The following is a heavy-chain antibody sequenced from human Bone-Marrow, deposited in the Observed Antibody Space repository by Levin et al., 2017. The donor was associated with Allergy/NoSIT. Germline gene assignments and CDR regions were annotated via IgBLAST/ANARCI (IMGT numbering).Heavy chain of an antibody. CDR3: VRGTTDWMGMDY. J-gene: IGHJ4*02. CDR2: ISPDGNDR. Sequence: GGSLRLSCGVSGFTLTTYWMHWVRRGPGEGLVCVSRISPDGNDRMYADAVKGRFTISRDNSKNTVYLEMNSLRDEDTAVYYCVRGTTDWMGMDYWGQGALVIVSS. CDR1: GFTLTTYW. V-gene: IGHV3-74*03. D-gene: IGHD3-9*01.